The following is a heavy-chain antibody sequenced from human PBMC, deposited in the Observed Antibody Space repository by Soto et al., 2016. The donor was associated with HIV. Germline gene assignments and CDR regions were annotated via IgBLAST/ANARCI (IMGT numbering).Heavy chain of an antibody. Sequence: EVQLVESGGGLVQPGGSLRLSCAASGFTFSSYWMHWVRQAPGKRLVWVSRINSDGSSTSYADSVKGRFTISRDNAKNTLYLQMNSLRAEDTAVYYCARATRAYYDFWSGYYTLTDYWGQGTLVTVSS. V-gene: IGHV3-74*01. CDR2: INSDGSST. CDR1: GFTFSSYW. CDR3: ARATRAYYDFWSGYYTLTDY. D-gene: IGHD3-3*01. J-gene: IGHJ4*02.